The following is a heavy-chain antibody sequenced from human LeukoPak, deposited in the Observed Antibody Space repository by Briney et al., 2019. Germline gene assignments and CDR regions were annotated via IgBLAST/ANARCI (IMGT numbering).Heavy chain of an antibody. J-gene: IGHJ4*02. D-gene: IGHD6-13*01. CDR3: ARGRGIAAAGTWYFDY. CDR1: GGSISSYY. CDR2: IYYSGST. Sequence: SETLSLTCTVSGGSISSYYWSWIRQPPGKGLEWIGYIYYSGSTNYNPSLKSRVTISVDTSKNQFSLELSSVTAADTAVYYCARGRGIAAAGTWYFDYWGQGTLVTVSS. V-gene: IGHV4-59*01.